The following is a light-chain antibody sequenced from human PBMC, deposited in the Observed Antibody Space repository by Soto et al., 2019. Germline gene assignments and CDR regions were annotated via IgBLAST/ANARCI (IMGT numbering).Light chain of an antibody. Sequence: QSALTQPASVSGSPGQSITISCTRTSSDVGGYNYVSWYQQHPGKAPKLMIYDVSNRPSGVSNRFSGSKSGNTASLTLSGLQAEDEADYYCSSYTSSSTVVFGGGTKVTVL. J-gene: IGLJ2*01. CDR1: SSDVGGYNY. CDR3: SSYTSSSTVV. V-gene: IGLV2-14*01. CDR2: DVS.